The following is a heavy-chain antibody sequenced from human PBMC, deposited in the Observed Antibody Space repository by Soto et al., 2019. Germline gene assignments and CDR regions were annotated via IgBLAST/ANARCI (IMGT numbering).Heavy chain of an antibody. V-gene: IGHV3-23*01. CDR3: AKATSSGWYVDY. CDR1: GFTFSSYA. J-gene: IGHJ4*02. Sequence: GGSLRLSCAASGFTFSSYAMSWVRQAPGKGLEWVSAISGSGGSTYYADSVKGRFTISRDNSKNTLYLQMSSLRAEDTAVYYCAKATSSGWYVDYWGQGTLVTVSS. CDR2: ISGSGGST. D-gene: IGHD6-19*01.